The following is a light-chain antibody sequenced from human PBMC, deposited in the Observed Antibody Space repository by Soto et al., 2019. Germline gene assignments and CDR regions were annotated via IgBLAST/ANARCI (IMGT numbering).Light chain of an antibody. V-gene: IGKV3-15*01. Sequence: EIVMTHSPATLSVSPGERATLSCSASQSVSSNLAWYQQKPGQAPRLLIYGASTRATGIPARFSGSGSGTEFTLTISSLQSEDFAVYYCQQYNNWPPLTFGQGTKVDIK. CDR3: QQYNNWPPLT. CDR1: QSVSSN. CDR2: GAS. J-gene: IGKJ1*01.